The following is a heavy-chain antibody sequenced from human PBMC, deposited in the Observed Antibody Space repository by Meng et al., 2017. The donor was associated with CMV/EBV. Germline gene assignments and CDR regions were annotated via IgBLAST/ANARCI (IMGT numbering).Heavy chain of an antibody. CDR2: IILIFGTA. J-gene: IGHJ6*02. D-gene: IGHD3-3*01. CDR1: GGTFSSYA. V-gene: IGHV1-69*05. CDR3: ARRYYDFWSGYYLDYYYYGMDV. Sequence: SVKVSCKASGGTFSSYAISWVRQAPGQGLEWMGGIILIFGTANYAQKFQGRVTITTDESTSTAYMELSSLRSEDTAVYYCARRYYDFWSGYYLDYYYYGMDVWGQGTTVTVSS.